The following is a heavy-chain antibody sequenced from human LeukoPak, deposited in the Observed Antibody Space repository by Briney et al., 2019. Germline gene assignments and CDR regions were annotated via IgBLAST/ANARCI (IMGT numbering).Heavy chain of an antibody. CDR3: ARDRASNDYTNWLDP. CDR2: ISGRSDTI. V-gene: IGHV3-48*01. J-gene: IGHJ5*02. D-gene: IGHD1-1*01. Sequence: GGSLRLSCVGSGFTLTNSAMNWVRQAPGKGLEWLSYISGRSDTIYYADSVKGRFTISRDNANNSLYLQMNSLRAEDTAAYYCARDRASNDYTNWLDPWGQGTLVTVSA. CDR1: GFTLTNSA.